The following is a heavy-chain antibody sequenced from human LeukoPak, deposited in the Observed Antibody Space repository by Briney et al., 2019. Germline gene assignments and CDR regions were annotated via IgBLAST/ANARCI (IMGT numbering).Heavy chain of an antibody. V-gene: IGHV4-34*01. CDR3: ASAMVRGVAD. J-gene: IGHJ4*02. D-gene: IGHD3-10*01. Sequence: SETLSLICAVYGGSFSGYYWCWIRQPPGKGLEWIGEINHSGSTNYNPSLKSRVTISVDTSKNQFSLKLSSVTAADTAVYYCASAMVRGVADWGQGTLVTVSS. CDR1: GGSFSGYY. CDR2: INHSGST.